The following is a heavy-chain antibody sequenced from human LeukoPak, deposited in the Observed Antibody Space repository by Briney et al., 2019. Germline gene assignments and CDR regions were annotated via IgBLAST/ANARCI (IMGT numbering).Heavy chain of an antibody. CDR2: ISGSGGST. J-gene: IGHJ4*02. CDR3: ATMGDYYYDSDPDY. CDR1: GFTFRDHA. V-gene: IGHV3-23*01. Sequence: AGGSLRLSCTASGFTFRDHAMSWVRQAPGKGLEWVSAISGSGGSTYYADSVKGRFTISRDNSKNTLYLQMNSLRAEDTAVYYCATMGDYYYDSDPDYWGQGTLVTVSS. D-gene: IGHD3-22*01.